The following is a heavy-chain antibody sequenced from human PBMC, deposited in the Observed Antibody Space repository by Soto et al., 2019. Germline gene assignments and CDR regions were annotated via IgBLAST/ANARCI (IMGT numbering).Heavy chain of an antibody. V-gene: IGHV3-21*01. Sequence: XGSLRLSCTVSGFAFNNYGINGVRQAPGKGLEWVSSISKSDYTYYSDSVKGRFTISRDNAKNSVSLKMNTLRVEDTAVYYCAREDSIIIPAVSDFWGQGTLVTVS. CDR2: ISKSDYT. J-gene: IGHJ4*02. CDR1: GFAFNNYG. CDR3: AREDSIIIPAVSDF. D-gene: IGHD2-2*01.